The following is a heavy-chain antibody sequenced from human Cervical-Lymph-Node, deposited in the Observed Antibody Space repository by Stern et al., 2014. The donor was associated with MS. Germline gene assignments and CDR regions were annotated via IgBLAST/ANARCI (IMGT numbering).Heavy chain of an antibody. CDR3: AVTPGTNWFDP. CDR2: IHYTGTT. V-gene: IGHV4-31*03. D-gene: IGHD2-21*02. J-gene: IGHJ5*02. CDR1: GVSISSDAYY. Sequence: QVQLPESGPGLVKPSQTLSLTCTVSGVSISSDAYYWTWIRQHPEKGLEWIGYIHYTGTTYYDPSLKSRVSLSLDTSKNQFSLKMKSVTAADTAVYYCAVTPGTNWFDPWGQGTLVTVSS.